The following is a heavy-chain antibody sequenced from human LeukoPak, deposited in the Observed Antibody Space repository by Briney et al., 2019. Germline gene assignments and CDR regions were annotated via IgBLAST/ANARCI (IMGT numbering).Heavy chain of an antibody. CDR2: IWFDGSNK. CDR1: GFTFNLYG. CDR3: AKDHCSGFPGCFYFDL. Sequence: GGSLRLSCTGSGFTFNLYGLHWVRQASGKGLEWVAGIWFDGSNKFYADSVKGRFVISRDNSNSTMFLQMNSVRVEDTGIYHCAKDHCSGFPGCFYFDLWGRGALVTASS. D-gene: IGHD2-15*01. V-gene: IGHV3-33*06. J-gene: IGHJ2*01.